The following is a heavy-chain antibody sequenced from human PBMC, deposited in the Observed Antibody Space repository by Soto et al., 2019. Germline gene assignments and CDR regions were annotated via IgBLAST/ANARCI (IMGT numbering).Heavy chain of an antibody. V-gene: IGHV4-4*09. CDR2: SGST. J-gene: IGHJ4*02. CDR3: ASRSVLGYFFDY. Sequence: QVQLQESGPGLVKPSGTLSLTCTVSGGSISSYYWSWIRQPPGKGLEWIASGSTNYNPSLKSRVTISVDTSKNQFSLKLSSVTAADTAVYYCASRSVLGYFFDYWGQGTLVTVSS. D-gene: IGHD3-10*01. CDR1: GGSISSYY.